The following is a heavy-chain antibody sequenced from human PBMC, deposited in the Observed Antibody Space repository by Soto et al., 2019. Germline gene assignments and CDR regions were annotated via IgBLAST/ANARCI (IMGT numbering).Heavy chain of an antibody. D-gene: IGHD3-10*01. CDR3: AKDRERGRLGESSFDI. Sequence: EVQLVESGGGLVQPGRSLRLSCAASGFTFDDYAMHWVRQVPGKGLEWVSGISWNTFTIGYADSVKGRFIISRDNAKNSLNLQMNSLRAEDTALYYCAKDRERGRLGESSFDIWGQGTMVTVSS. J-gene: IGHJ3*02. V-gene: IGHV3-9*01. CDR1: GFTFDDYA. CDR2: ISWNTFTI.